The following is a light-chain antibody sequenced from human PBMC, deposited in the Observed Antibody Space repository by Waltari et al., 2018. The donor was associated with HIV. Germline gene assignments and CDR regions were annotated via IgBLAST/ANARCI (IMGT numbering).Light chain of an antibody. Sequence: DLVMTQSPVSLPVTPGESASISCRSSQSLHDDNGYNYLDWYVQKPGQSPQLLIYLASNRASGVPEKFSGSGLGTEFTLKISRVEAEDVGVYYCMQALQNPLTVGGGTKVEI. J-gene: IGKJ4*01. CDR3: MQALQNPLT. CDR2: LAS. V-gene: IGKV2-28*01. CDR1: QSLHDDNGYNY.